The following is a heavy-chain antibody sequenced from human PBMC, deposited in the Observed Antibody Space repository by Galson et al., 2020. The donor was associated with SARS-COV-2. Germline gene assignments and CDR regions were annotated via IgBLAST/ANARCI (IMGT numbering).Heavy chain of an antibody. D-gene: IGHD3-16*01. V-gene: IGHV3-23*01. CDR2: ILGSGGNT. Sequence: ASVKVSCAASGFTFSKYAMSWVRQAPGKGLEFVSSILGSGGNTYHADSVTGRFTISRDNSKNTLYLQMNSVEVEDTAVYFCAKSWASSTYYFDYWGRGTLVTVSS. J-gene: IGHJ4*02. CDR3: AKSWASSTYYFDY. CDR1: GFTFSKYA.